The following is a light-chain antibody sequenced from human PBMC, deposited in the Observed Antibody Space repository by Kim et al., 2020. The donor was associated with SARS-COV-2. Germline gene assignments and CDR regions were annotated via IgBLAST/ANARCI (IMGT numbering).Light chain of an antibody. V-gene: IGLV3-21*04. J-gene: IGLJ3*02. CDR1: NIGSKS. CDR2: YDS. Sequence: SYELTQPPSVSVAPGKTARITCGGNNIGSKSVHWYQQKPGQAPVLVIYYDSDRPSGIPERFPGSNSGNTATLTISRVEAGDEADYYCQVWDSSSDHLWV. CDR3: QVWDSSSDHLWV.